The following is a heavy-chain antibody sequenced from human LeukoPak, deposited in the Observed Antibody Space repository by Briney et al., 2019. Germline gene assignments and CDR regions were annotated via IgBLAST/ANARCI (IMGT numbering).Heavy chain of an antibody. D-gene: IGHD1-1*01. CDR2: ISSDGRST. CDR1: GFAFSSYW. J-gene: IGHJ3*02. V-gene: IGHV3-74*01. CDR3: TRERLERHDAFDM. Sequence: GGSLRLSCATSGFAFSSYWMHWVRQAPGKGLVWVSRISSDGRSTSHADSVKGRFTISRDNAKNTLYLQMNSLRAEDTAVYYCTRERLERHDAFDMWGQGTVVTVSS.